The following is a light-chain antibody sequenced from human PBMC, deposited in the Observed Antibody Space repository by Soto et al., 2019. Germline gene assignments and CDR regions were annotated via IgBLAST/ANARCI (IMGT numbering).Light chain of an antibody. J-gene: IGKJ4*01. V-gene: IGKV3-20*01. CDR2: GAS. CDR1: QSVSSSY. Sequence: EIVLTQSPGTLSLSPGERATLSCRASQSVSSSYLAWYQQKPGQAPRLLIYGASRRATGIPDRFSGSGSGTDFTLTISRLEPEDFVVYYCRQYGSSPLAFGGGTKVEI. CDR3: RQYGSSPLA.